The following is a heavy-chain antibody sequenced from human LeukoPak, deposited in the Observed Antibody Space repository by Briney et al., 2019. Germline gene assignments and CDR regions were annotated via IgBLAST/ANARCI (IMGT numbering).Heavy chain of an antibody. V-gene: IGHV3-23*01. D-gene: IGHD1-26*01. CDR2: ISSGGGST. CDR3: ARGTSGSYDY. J-gene: IGHJ4*02. CDR1: GFTFSSYG. Sequence: PGGSLRLSCAASGFTFSSYGMNWVRQAPGKGLGWVSGISSGGGSTYYADSVKGRFTISRDNSKNTLYLQMNSLRADDTAVYYCARGTSGSYDYWGQGTLVTVSS.